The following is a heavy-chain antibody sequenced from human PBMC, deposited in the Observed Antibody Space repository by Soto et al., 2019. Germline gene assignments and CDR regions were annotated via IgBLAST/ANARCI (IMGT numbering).Heavy chain of an antibody. CDR2: ISGSGGST. CDR3: AKDNRWAWSKSLGVNRGAFDI. CDR1: GFTFSSYA. D-gene: IGHD1-26*01. J-gene: IGHJ3*02. V-gene: IGHV3-23*01. Sequence: EVQLLESGGGLVQPGGSLRLSCAASGFTFSSYAMSWVRQAPGKGLEWVSAISGSGGSTYYADSVKGRFTISRDNSKNTLYLEMNSLRAEDKAVYYCAKDNRWAWSKSLGVNRGAFDIWGQGTMVTVSS.